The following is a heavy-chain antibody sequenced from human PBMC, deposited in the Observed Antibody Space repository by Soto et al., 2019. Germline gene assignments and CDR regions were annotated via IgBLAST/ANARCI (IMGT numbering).Heavy chain of an antibody. V-gene: IGHV3-74*01. CDR1: GFTFSSYW. CDR3: ARGGRLARGWFDP. D-gene: IGHD3-16*01. CDR2: TNSDGSST. Sequence: EVQLVESGGGLVQPGGSLRLSCAASGFTFSSYWMHWVRQAPGKGLVWVSRTNSDGSSTSYADSVKGRFTISRDNAKNTLYLQMNSLRAEDTAVYYCARGGRLARGWFDPWGQGTLVTVSS. J-gene: IGHJ5*02.